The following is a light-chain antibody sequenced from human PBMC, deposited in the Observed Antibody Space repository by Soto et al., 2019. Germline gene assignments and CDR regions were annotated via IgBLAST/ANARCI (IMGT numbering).Light chain of an antibody. V-gene: IGLV2-14*01. J-gene: IGLJ1*01. CDR3: SSYTSSRTGV. Sequence: QSVLTQPASVSGSPGQPITISCTGTSSDVGGYNYVSWYQQHPGKAPKLMIYDVSNRPSGVSNRFSGSKSGNTASLTISGLQAEDEADYYCSSYTSSRTGVFGTGTKVPFL. CDR1: SSDVGGYNY. CDR2: DVS.